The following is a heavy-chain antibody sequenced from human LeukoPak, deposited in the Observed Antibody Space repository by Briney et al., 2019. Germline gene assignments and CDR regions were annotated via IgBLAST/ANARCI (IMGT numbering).Heavy chain of an antibody. D-gene: IGHD5-12*01. V-gene: IGHV1-18*01. Sequence: ASVKVSCKASGYTFTSYGISWVRQAPGQGREWMGWISAYNGNTNYAQKLQGRVTMTTDTSTSTAYMELRSLRSDDTAVYYCARHILSGYDFDYWGQGTLVTVSS. J-gene: IGHJ4*02. CDR2: ISAYNGNT. CDR3: ARHILSGYDFDY. CDR1: GYTFTSYG.